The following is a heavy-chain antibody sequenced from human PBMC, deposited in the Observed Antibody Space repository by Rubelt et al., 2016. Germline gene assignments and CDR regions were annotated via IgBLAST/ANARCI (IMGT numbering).Heavy chain of an antibody. J-gene: IGHJ6*02. CDR3: ARSHPNGGMDV. CDR2: ISSASDTI. V-gene: IGHV3-48*04. Sequence: EVQLLESGGGLVQPGVSLRLSCAASGFTFSSYALTWVRQAPGKGLEWVSYISSASDTIYYADSMKGRLTISRDNAKNSLYLQINSLGSEDTAVYYCARSHPNGGMDVWGQGTTVTVSS. CDR1: GFTFSSYA.